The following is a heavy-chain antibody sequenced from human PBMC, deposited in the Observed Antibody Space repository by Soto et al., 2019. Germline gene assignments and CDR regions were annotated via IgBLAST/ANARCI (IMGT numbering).Heavy chain of an antibody. J-gene: IGHJ4*02. V-gene: IGHV3-21*01. CDR2: ISSSSSYI. CDR1: GFTFSSYS. Sequence: GGSLRLSCAASGFTFSSYSMNWVRQAPGKGLEWVSSISSSSSYIYYADSVKGRFTISRDNAKNSLYLQMNSLRAEDTAVYYYARYARGYEYYYDSSGYYAPFDYWGQGTLVTVSS. CDR3: ARYARGYEYYYDSSGYYAPFDY. D-gene: IGHD3-22*01.